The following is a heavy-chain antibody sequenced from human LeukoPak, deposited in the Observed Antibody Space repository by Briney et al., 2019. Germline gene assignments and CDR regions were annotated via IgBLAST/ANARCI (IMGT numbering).Heavy chain of an antibody. Sequence: GGSLRLFCAASGFTFDDYAMHWVRQAPGKGLEWVSGISWNSGSIGYADSVKGRFTISRDNAKNSLYLQMNSLRAEDTALYYCAKDKWELLRGAFDIWGQGTMVTVSS. V-gene: IGHV3-9*01. CDR3: AKDKWELLRGAFDI. CDR1: GFTFDDYA. J-gene: IGHJ3*02. CDR2: ISWNSGSI. D-gene: IGHD1-26*01.